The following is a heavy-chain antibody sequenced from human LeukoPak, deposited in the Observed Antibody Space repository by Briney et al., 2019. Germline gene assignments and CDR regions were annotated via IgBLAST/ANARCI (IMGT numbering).Heavy chain of an antibody. CDR3: TRDRITMVRGVTPLWY. Sequence: GGSLRLSCAASGFTFSDHYIDWVRQAPGKGLQWVGRSRNKANSYTTEYAASVKGRFIISRDDSESSLYLQMNSLKTEDTAVYYCTRDRITMVRGVTPLWYWGQGALVTVSS. J-gene: IGHJ4*02. CDR1: GFTFSDHY. V-gene: IGHV3-72*01. D-gene: IGHD3-10*01. CDR2: SRNKANSYTT.